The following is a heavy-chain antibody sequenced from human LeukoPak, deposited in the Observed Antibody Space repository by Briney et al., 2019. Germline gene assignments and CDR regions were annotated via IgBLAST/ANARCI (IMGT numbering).Heavy chain of an antibody. CDR3: ARRRCSRATCYHALDF. J-gene: IGHJ4*02. CDR1: GFTFSSYG. CDR2: IWYDGSNK. D-gene: IGHD2-2*01. Sequence: GGSLRLSCAASGFTFSSYGMHWVRQAPGKGLEWVAVIWYDGSNKYYADSVRGRFTISRDNSKNTVSLQMDNVRAEDTAVYYCARRRCSRATCYHALDFWGQGTLVTVSS. V-gene: IGHV3-33*01.